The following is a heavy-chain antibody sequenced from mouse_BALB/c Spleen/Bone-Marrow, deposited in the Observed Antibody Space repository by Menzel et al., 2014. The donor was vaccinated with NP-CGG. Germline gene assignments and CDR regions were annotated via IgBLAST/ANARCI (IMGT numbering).Heavy chain of an antibody. CDR3: ARRDYRYDEGVDY. CDR2: INPYNGGT. CDR1: GYSFTGYT. V-gene: IGHV1-18*01. J-gene: IGHJ4*01. D-gene: IGHD2-14*01. Sequence: VQLQQSGPELVKPGASMKISCKASGYSFTGYTMNWVKQSHGKNLEWIGLINPYNGGTSYNQKFKGKATLTVDKSSSTAYMELLSLTSEDSAVYHCARRDYRYDEGVDYWGQGTSVTVSS.